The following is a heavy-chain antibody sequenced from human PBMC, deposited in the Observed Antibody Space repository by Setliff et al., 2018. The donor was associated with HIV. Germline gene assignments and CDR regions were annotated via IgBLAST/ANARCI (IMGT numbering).Heavy chain of an antibody. CDR1: GGFISSSSYY. J-gene: IGHJ3*01. D-gene: IGHD3-9*01. CDR3: VREPRPLVVSPDDAFDV. V-gene: IGHV4-39*02. Sequence: PSETLSLTCTVSGGFISSSSYYWGWIRQPPGKGLEWIGSIFNDGRTYYNPSLKSQITIPMDTSTNQFSLKLSSVTAADTAVYYCVREPRPLVVSPDDAFDVWGQGTMVTVSS. CDR2: IFNDGRT.